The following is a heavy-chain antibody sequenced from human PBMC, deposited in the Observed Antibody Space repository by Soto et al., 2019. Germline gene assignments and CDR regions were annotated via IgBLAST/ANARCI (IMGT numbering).Heavy chain of an antibody. CDR1: GFTFSSYS. CDR3: ARFRTTVTSEDY. D-gene: IGHD4-17*01. CDR2: ISSSSSYI. J-gene: IGHJ4*02. Sequence: GGSLRLSCAASGFTFSSYSMNWVRQAPGKGLEWVSSISSSSSYIYYADSVKGRFTISRDNAKNSLYLQMNSLRAEDTAVYYCARFRTTVTSEDYWGQGTLVTVSS. V-gene: IGHV3-21*01.